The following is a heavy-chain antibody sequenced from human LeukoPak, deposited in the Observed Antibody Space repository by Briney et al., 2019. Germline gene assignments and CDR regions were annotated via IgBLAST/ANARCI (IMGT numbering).Heavy chain of an antibody. V-gene: IGHV3-23*01. D-gene: IGHD2-21*01. Sequence: GGSPRLSCAASGFTFTNYAMNWVRQAPGKGLEWVSTISGSGGTTYYADSVKGRFTISRDNSKNTLYLQMNSLRAEDTAVYYCAKRLAYYFHYWGQGTLVAVSS. CDR2: ISGSGGTT. CDR1: GFTFTNYA. J-gene: IGHJ4*02. CDR3: AKRLAYYFHY.